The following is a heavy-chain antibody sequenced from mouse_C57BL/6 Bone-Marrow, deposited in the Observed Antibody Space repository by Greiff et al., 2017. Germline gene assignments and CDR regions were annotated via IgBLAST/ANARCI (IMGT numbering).Heavy chain of an antibody. CDR2: IYPGSGNT. CDR1: GYTFTDYY. CDR3: ASPSYYYGSVYYFDY. V-gene: IGHV1-76*01. D-gene: IGHD1-1*01. J-gene: IGHJ2*01. Sequence: VQLQQSGAELVRPGASVKLSCKASGYTFTDYYINWVKQRPGQGLEWIARIYPGSGNTYYNEKFKGKATLTAEKSSSTAYMQLSSLTSEDSAVYFCASPSYYYGSVYYFDYWGQGTTLTVSS.